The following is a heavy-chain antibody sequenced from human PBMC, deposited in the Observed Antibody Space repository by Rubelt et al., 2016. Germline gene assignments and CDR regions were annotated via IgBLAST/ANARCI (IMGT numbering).Heavy chain of an antibody. CDR3: TTAWGRSKLAADFDY. D-gene: IGHD6-25*01. CDR1: GFTFSNAW. Sequence: EVQLVESGGGLVKPGGSLRLSCAASGFTFSNAWMSWVRQAPGKGLEWVGRIKSKTDGGTTDYAAPVKGRFTISRDDSKNTLYLQMNSLKTEDTAVYYCTTAWGRSKLAADFDYWGQGTLVTVSS. CDR2: IKSKTDGGTT. J-gene: IGHJ4*02. V-gene: IGHV3-15*01.